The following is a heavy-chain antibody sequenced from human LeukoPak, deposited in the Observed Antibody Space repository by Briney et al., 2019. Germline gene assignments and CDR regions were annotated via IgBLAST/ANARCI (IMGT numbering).Heavy chain of an antibody. J-gene: IGHJ4*02. V-gene: IGHV3-30*03. CDR3: NWNYGEGEYYFDY. CDR1: GFTFSSYG. Sequence: GGSLRLSCAASGFTFSSYGMHWVRQAPGKGLEWVAVISYDGSNKYYADSVKGRFTISRDNSKNTLYLQMNSLRAEDTAVYCCNWNYGEGEYYFDYWGQGTLVTVSS. CDR2: ISYDGSNK. D-gene: IGHD1-7*01.